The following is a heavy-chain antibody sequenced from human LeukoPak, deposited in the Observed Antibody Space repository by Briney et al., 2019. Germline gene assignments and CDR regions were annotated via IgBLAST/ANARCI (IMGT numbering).Heavy chain of an antibody. CDR2: IRNDGSNK. CDR3: AKDRWVGANDYFDY. J-gene: IGHJ4*02. V-gene: IGHV3-30*02. D-gene: IGHD1-26*01. CDR1: EFTFSSYG. Sequence: GGSLRLSCAASEFTFSSYGMHWVRQAPGKGLEWVAFIRNDGSNKYYADSVKGRFTISRGNFKKTMFLEMNSLRTEDTAVYHCAKDRWVGANDYFDYWGQGTQVTVST.